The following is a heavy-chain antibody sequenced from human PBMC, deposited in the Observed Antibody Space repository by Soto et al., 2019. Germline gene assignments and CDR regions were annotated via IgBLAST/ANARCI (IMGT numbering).Heavy chain of an antibody. J-gene: IGHJ4*02. D-gene: IGHD4-17*01. CDR2: IYQSGST. Sequence: QVQLQESGPGLVKPSQTLSLTCTVSGGSISSGGYYWSWLRQHPGKGLEWVGYIYQSGSTYYNPPLKSRVNISVDKSKTQFSLRQSSVTAADTAVYYRARGPYGDDDYWGQGTVVTVSS. CDR3: ARGPYGDDDY. V-gene: IGHV4-31*03. CDR1: GGSISSGGYY.